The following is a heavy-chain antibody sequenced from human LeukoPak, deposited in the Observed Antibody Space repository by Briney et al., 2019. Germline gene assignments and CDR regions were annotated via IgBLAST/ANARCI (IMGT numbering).Heavy chain of an antibody. CDR1: GGSISSYY. CDR2: IYYSGST. CDR3: ARHDSSGYLVFDY. V-gene: IGHV4-59*08. J-gene: IGHJ4*02. D-gene: IGHD3-22*01. Sequence: SETLSLTCTVSGGSISSYYWSWIRQPPGKGLEWIGYIYYSGSTNYNPSLKSRVTISVDTSKNQFSLKLSSVTAADTAVYYCARHDSSGYLVFDYWGQRILVTVSS.